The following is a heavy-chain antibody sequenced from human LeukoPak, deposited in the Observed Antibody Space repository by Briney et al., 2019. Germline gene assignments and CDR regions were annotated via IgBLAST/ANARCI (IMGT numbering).Heavy chain of an antibody. Sequence: ASAKVSCKASGYTFTSYDINWVRQATGQGLEWMGWMNPNSGSTGYAQKFQGRVTMTRNTSISTAYMELSSLRSEDTAVYYCARGYWQQPPLFQHWGQGTLVTVSS. V-gene: IGHV1-8*01. CDR2: MNPNSGST. CDR1: GYTFTSYD. D-gene: IGHD6-13*01. J-gene: IGHJ1*01. CDR3: ARGYWQQPPLFQH.